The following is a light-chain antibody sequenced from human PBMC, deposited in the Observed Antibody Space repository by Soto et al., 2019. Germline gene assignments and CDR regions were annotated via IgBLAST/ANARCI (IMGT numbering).Light chain of an antibody. CDR3: LQDYNFPYT. CDR1: QGIGSD. V-gene: IGKV1-6*01. Sequence: AIQMTQSPSSLSASVGDIVTITCRASQGIGSDLGCYQQKPGKAPKLLIFAASRLQSGVPPGFSGSGSGTDFTLTISSLQPEDFATYYCLQDYNFPYTFGQGTKLEI. CDR2: AAS. J-gene: IGKJ2*01.